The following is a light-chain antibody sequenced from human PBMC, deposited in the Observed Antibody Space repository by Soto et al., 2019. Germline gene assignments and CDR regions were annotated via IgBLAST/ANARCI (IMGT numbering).Light chain of an antibody. V-gene: IGLV2-11*01. CDR3: CSYAGSYTVL. CDR1: SSDVGGYNY. Sequence: QSALTQPRSVSGSPGQSVTISCTGTSSDVGGYNYVSWYQQHPGKAPKLMIYDVNKRPSGVPDRFSGSQSGNTASLTVSGLQAEDEADYYCCSYAGSYTVLFGGGTKLTV. CDR2: DVN. J-gene: IGLJ2*01.